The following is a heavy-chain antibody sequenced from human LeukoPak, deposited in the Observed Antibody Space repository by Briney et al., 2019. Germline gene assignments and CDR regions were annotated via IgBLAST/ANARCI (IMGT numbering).Heavy chain of an antibody. CDR1: GGSISSGDYY. J-gene: IGHJ4*02. CDR3: ASQGVIAARPLDY. D-gene: IGHD6-6*01. CDR2: IYYSGST. V-gene: IGHV4-30-4*08. Sequence: TSETLSLTCTVSGGSISSGDYYWSWIRQPPGKGPEWIGYIYYSGSTYYNPSLKSRVTISVDTSKNQFSLKLSSVTAADTAVYYCASQGVIAARPLDYWGQGTLVTVSS.